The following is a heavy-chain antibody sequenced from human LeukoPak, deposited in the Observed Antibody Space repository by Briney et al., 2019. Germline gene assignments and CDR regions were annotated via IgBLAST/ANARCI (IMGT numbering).Heavy chain of an antibody. CDR2: IIPIFGTA. CDR3: ASGSGDGYNFYYYYYMDV. D-gene: IGHD5-24*01. J-gene: IGHJ6*03. V-gene: IGHV1-69*13. CDR1: GGTFSSYA. Sequence: SVKVSCKASGGTFSSYAISWVRQAPGQGLEWMGGIIPIFGTANYAQKFQGRVTITADESTSTAYMELSSLRSEDTAVYYCASGSGDGYNFYYYYYMDVWGKGTTVTVSS.